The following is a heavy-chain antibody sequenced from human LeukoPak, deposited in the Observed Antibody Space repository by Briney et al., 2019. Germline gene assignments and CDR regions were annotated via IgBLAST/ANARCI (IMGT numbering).Heavy chain of an antibody. CDR3: ASVYCSGGSCYLYGMDV. CDR1: GYTFTSYG. J-gene: IGHJ6*02. D-gene: IGHD2-15*01. V-gene: IGHV1-18*04. CDR2: FRAYNGNT. Sequence: ASVKVSCKASGYTFTSYGISWVRQAPGQGLEWMGWFRAYNGNTNYAQKLQGRVTMTTDTSTSTAYMELRSLRSDDTAVYYCASVYCSGGSCYLYGMDVWGQGTTVTVSS.